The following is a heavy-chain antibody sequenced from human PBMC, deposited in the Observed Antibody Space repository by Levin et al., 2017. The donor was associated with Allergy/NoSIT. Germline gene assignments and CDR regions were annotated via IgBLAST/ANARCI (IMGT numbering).Heavy chain of an antibody. CDR1: GYTFTSYG. CDR3: ARAESILDSYYFDY. Sequence: GESLKISCKASGYTFTSYGISWVRQAPGQGLEWMGWISAYNGNTNYAQKLQGRVTMTTDTSTSTAYMELRSLRSDDTAVYYCARAESILDSYYFDYWGQGTLVTVSS. D-gene: IGHD2-21*01. V-gene: IGHV1-18*01. CDR2: ISAYNGNT. J-gene: IGHJ4*02.